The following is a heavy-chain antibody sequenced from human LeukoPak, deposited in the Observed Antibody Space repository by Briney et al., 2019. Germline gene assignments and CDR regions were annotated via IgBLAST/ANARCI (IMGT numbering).Heavy chain of an antibody. Sequence: PGGSLRLSCTASGFTFGDYAMSWVRQAPGRGLEWVGFIRSKAYGGTTEYAASVKGRFTISRDDSKSIAYLQMNSLKTEDTAVYYCTISPAYGDYEIYWGQGTLVTVSS. V-gene: IGHV3-49*04. D-gene: IGHD4-17*01. CDR1: GFTFGDYA. CDR2: IRSKAYGGTT. CDR3: TISPAYGDYEIY. J-gene: IGHJ4*02.